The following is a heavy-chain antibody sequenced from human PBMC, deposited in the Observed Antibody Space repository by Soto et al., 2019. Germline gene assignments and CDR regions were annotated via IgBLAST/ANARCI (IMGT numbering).Heavy chain of an antibody. Sequence: QVQLVQSGAEVKKPGSSVKVSCKASGGTFSSYAISWVRQAPGQGPEWMGGIIPIFGTANYAQKFQGRVKITADESTSTADMELSSLRSEDTAVYYCARSGGYFDWLDIDYWGQGTLVTVSS. CDR2: IIPIFGTA. CDR1: GGTFSSYA. J-gene: IGHJ4*02. D-gene: IGHD3-9*01. V-gene: IGHV1-69*01. CDR3: ARSGGYFDWLDIDY.